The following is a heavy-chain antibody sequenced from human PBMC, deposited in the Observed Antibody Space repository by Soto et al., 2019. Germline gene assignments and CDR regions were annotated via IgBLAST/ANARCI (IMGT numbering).Heavy chain of an antibody. Sequence: EVQLVESGGGLIQPGGSLRLSCAVSGFTVSNNYMSWVRQAPGKGLEGVSVIYSGGYTAYGDSVKGRFTISRDNSKNTLYLQINSARAADPGVFYGGARPGGGGYWGQGTLVTVSS. D-gene: IGHD3-10*01. CDR2: IYSGGYT. CDR1: GFTVSNNY. J-gene: IGHJ4*02. V-gene: IGHV3-53*01. CDR3: GARPGGGGY.